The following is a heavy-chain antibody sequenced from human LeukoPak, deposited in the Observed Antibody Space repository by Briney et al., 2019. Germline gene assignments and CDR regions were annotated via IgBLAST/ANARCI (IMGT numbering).Heavy chain of an antibody. CDR1: GGSINGYY. Sequence: SETLSLTCTVSGGSINGYYWRWLRQPPGKGLEWIGYIYSTGTTNYNPSLNSRVTISVDTSKNQFSLKLSSVTAADTAVYYCARAPGCYGWATYIRGLDDWGQGTLVTVSS. D-gene: IGHD3-10*01. CDR2: IYSTGTT. V-gene: IGHV4-59*01. CDR3: ARAPGCYGWATYIRGLDD. J-gene: IGHJ4*02.